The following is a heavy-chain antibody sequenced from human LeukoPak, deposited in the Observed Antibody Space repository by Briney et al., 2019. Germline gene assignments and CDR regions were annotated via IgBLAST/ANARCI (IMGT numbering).Heavy chain of an antibody. V-gene: IGHV1-69*13. D-gene: IGHD6-19*01. Sequence: SVTVSCKASGGTFIRYAISWVRQAPGQGLEWMGGIIPMFGIANYAQKFQGRVTITADESTSTAYMELSSLRSEDTAVYYCARDRPYTGGWRGFDYWGQGTLVTVSS. CDR1: GGTFIRYA. J-gene: IGHJ4*02. CDR2: IIPMFGIA. CDR3: ARDRPYTGGWRGFDY.